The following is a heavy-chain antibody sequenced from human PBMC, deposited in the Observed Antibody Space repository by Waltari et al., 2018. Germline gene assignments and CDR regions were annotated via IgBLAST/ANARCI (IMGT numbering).Heavy chain of an antibody. CDR2: CGTGDGET. D-gene: IGHD6-19*01. CDR3: ATGSAWGESSGWYGDY. Sequence: QVQLVQSGAEVKKPGASVKVSCKVSGYTLTELSMHWVRQAPGEGLEWMGGCGTGDGETIYAQKFQGRGTMTEDTSTDTAYMELSSLRSEDTAVYYWATGSAWGESSGWYGDYWGQGTLVTVSS. V-gene: IGHV1-24*01. J-gene: IGHJ4*02. CDR1: GYTLTELS.